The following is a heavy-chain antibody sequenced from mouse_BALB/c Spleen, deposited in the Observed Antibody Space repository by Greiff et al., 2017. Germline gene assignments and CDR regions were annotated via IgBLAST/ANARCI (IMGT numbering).Heavy chain of an antibody. Sequence: EVMLVESGGGLVQPKGSLKLSCAASGFTFNTYAMNWVRQAPGKGLEWVARIRSKSNNYATYYADSVKDRFTISRDDSQSMLYLQMNNLKTEDTAMYYCVRGSYGYDGYFDYWGQGTTLTVSS. CDR3: VRGSYGYDGYFDY. CDR2: IRSKSNNYAT. D-gene: IGHD2-2*01. V-gene: IGHV10-1*02. J-gene: IGHJ2*01. CDR1: GFTFNTYA.